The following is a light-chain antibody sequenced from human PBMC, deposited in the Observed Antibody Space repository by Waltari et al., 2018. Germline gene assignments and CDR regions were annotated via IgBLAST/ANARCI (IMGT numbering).Light chain of an antibody. J-gene: IGLJ2*01. CDR2: GNS. V-gene: IGLV1-40*01. CDR3: QSYDSSLSGSL. CDR1: SSNIGAGYD. Sequence: QSGLTQPPSVSGAPGQRVTISRPGSSSNIGAGYDVHWYQLLPGTAPKLLIYGNSNRPSGVPDRFSGSKSGTSASLAITGLQPEDEADYYCQSYDSSLSGSLFGGGTKLTVL.